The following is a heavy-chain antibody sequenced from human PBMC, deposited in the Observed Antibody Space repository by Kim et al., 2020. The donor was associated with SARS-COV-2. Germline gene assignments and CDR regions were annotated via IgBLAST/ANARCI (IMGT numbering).Heavy chain of an antibody. J-gene: IGHJ4*02. Sequence: GGSLRLSCAASGFSFSNYGMHWVRQAPGKGLEWIVRISHDGSNRKYADSVKGRFTISRDNSKNTVYVQMNSLRAEDTAVYYCAKESPSGTYPYYFNSWGQGARVTVSS. CDR1: GFSFSNYG. V-gene: IGHV3-30*18. CDR3: AKESPSGTYPYYFNS. CDR2: ISHDGSNR. D-gene: IGHD1-26*01.